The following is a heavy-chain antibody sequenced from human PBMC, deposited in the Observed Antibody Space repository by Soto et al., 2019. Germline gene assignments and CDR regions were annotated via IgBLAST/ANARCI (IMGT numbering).Heavy chain of an antibody. D-gene: IGHD3-10*01. V-gene: IGHV1-69*01. CDR3: ARAIGMSEGVSRYYYAGMDV. Sequence: QVQLVQSGAEVKKPGSSVKVSCKASGGTFSSYAISWVRQAPGQGLEWMGGIIPIFGTANYAQKFQGRVTITADESTSTAYMELGSRRSEDTAVYYCARAIGMSEGVSRYYYAGMDVWGQGTTVTVSS. CDR1: GGTFSSYA. J-gene: IGHJ6*02. CDR2: IIPIFGTA.